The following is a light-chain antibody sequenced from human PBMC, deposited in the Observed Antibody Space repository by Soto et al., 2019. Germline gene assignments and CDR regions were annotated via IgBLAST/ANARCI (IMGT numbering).Light chain of an antibody. J-gene: IGKJ2*01. CDR2: GAS. Sequence: EIVMTQSPATLSVSPGERATLSCRASQSVRSKLAWYQQKPGQTPRLLIYGASARATGIPARVSGSGPGTECTLPISSLQSEDVAVYYCQQYNNWPYTFGQGTKLEIK. CDR3: QQYNNWPYT. V-gene: IGKV3-15*01. CDR1: QSVRSK.